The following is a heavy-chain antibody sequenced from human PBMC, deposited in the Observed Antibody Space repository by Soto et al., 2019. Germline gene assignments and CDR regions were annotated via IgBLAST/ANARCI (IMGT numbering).Heavy chain of an antibody. CDR3: ARNTAAGTLSYYYYGMDV. Sequence: PSETLSLTCAVYGGSFSDYYWSWIRQPPGKGLEWIVEVNHSGSTNYNPSLKSRVTISVDTSKNQFSLKLSSVTAADTAVYYCARNTAAGTLSYYYYGMDVWGQGTTVTVSS. V-gene: IGHV4-34*01. J-gene: IGHJ6*02. CDR1: GGSFSDYY. CDR2: VNHSGST. D-gene: IGHD6-13*01.